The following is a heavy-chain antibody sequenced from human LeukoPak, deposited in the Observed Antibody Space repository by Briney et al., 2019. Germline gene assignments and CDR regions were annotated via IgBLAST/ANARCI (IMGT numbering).Heavy chain of an antibody. CDR3: ARDRDSGSYFDY. J-gene: IGHJ4*02. Sequence: ASVKVSCKASGYTFTSYYIHWVRQAPGQGLEWMGIINPSGGGTSYAQNFQGRVTMTRDTSTSTVYMELSSLRSEDTAVYYCARDRDSGSYFDYWGQGGLVTVSS. CDR1: GYTFTSYY. CDR2: INPSGGGT. V-gene: IGHV1-46*01. D-gene: IGHD5-12*01.